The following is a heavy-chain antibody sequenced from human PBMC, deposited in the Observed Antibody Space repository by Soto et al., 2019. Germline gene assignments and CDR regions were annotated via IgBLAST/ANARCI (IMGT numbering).Heavy chain of an antibody. CDR1: GFTFSSYS. CDR2: ISGSGGST. CDR3: AKDGGTYYDYVWGPSSDGMDV. D-gene: IGHD3-16*01. V-gene: IGHV3-23*01. J-gene: IGHJ6*02. Sequence: PGGSLRLSCVASGFTFSSYSMVWVRQAPGKGLEWVSAISGSGGSTYYADSVKGRFTISRDNSKNTLYLQMNSLRAEDTAVYYYAKDGGTYYDYVWGPSSDGMDVWGQGTTVIVSS.